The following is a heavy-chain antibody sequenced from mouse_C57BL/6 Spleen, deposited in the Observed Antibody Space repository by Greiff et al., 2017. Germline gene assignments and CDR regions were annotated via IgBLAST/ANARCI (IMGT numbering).Heavy chain of an antibody. CDR2: INPSSGYT. D-gene: IGHD4-1*02. Sequence: QVQLQQSGAELAKPGASVKLSCKASGYTFTSYWMHWVKQRPGQGLEWIGYINPSSGYTKYNQKFKDKATLTADKSSSTAYMQLSSLTYEDSAVYYCLNWDVEDYYAMDYWGQGTSVTVSS. V-gene: IGHV1-7*01. CDR3: LNWDVEDYYAMDY. CDR1: GYTFTSYW. J-gene: IGHJ4*01.